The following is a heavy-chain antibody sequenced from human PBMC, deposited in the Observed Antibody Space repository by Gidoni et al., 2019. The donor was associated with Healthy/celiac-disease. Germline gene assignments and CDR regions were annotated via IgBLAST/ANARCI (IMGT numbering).Heavy chain of an antibody. Sequence: QLQLQESGPGLVKPSETLSLTCTVSGGSISSSSYYWGWIRQPPGKGLEWIGSIYYSGSTYYNPSLKSRVTISVDTSKNQFSLKLSSVTAADTAVYYCAALYSSGWYWFDPWGQGTLVTVSS. V-gene: IGHV4-39*01. CDR2: IYYSGST. D-gene: IGHD6-19*01. CDR1: GGSISSSSYY. CDR3: AALYSSGWYWFDP. J-gene: IGHJ5*02.